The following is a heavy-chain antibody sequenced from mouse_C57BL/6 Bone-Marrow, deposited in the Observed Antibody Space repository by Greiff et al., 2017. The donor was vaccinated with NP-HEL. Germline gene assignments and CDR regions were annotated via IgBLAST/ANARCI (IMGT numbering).Heavy chain of an antibody. CDR3: ASHYYGSSYGGY. CDR1: GYAFSSSW. V-gene: IGHV1-82*01. Sequence: QVQLKESGPELVKPGASVKISCKASGYAFSSSWMNWVKQRPGKGLEWIGRIYPGDGDTNYNGKFKGKATLTADKSSSTAYMQLSSLTSEDSAVYFCASHYYGSSYGGYWGQGTTLTVSS. J-gene: IGHJ2*01. D-gene: IGHD1-1*01. CDR2: IYPGDGDT.